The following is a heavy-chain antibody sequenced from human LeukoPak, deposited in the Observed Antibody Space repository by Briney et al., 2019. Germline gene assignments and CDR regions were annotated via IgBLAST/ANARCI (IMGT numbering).Heavy chain of an antibody. CDR2: INTDGSST. J-gene: IGHJ4*02. V-gene: IGHV3-74*01. D-gene: IGHD1-1*01. CDR1: GFTFSSYW. Sequence: GGSLRLSCAASGFTFSSYWMHWVRQAPGKGLVWVSRINTDGSSTSYADSVKGRFTISRDNAKNTLYLQMNSLRAEDTAVYYCAKYRALERGGAFDYWGQGTLVTVSS. CDR3: AKYRALERGGAFDY.